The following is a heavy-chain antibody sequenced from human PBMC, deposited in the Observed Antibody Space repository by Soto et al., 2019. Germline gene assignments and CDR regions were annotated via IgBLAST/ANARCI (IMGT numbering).Heavy chain of an antibody. D-gene: IGHD3-3*01. V-gene: IGHV3-23*01. CDR3: ASFWSGYSYYMDV. J-gene: IGHJ6*03. Sequence: EVQLLESGGGLVQPGGSLRLSCAASGFTFSSYAMSWVRQAPGKGLEWVSAISGSGGSTYYADSVKGRFTISRDNSKNTLYLQRNSLRAEDTAVYYSASFWSGYSYYMDVWGKGTTVTVSS. CDR2: ISGSGGST. CDR1: GFTFSSYA.